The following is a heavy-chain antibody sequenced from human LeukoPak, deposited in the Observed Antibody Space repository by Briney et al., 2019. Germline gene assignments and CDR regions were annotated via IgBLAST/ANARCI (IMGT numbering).Heavy chain of an antibody. J-gene: IGHJ4*02. D-gene: IGHD6-13*01. CDR2: ISAYNGNT. CDR3: SRDMGSSWPKTVY. CDR1: GYTFTSYY. V-gene: IGHV1-18*04. Sequence: ASVKVSCKASGYTFTSYYMHWVRQAPGQGLEWMGWISAYNGNTNYAQKLQGRVTMTTDTSTSTAYMELRSLRTDAKAVYYCSRDMGSSWPKTVYWGQGTLVTVSS.